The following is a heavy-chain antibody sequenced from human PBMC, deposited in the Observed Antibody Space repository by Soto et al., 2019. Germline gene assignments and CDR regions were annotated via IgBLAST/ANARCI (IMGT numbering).Heavy chain of an antibody. V-gene: IGHV3-30*18. CDR2: ISYDGSNK. CDR1: GFTFSSYG. D-gene: IGHD6-13*01. Sequence: GGSLRLSCAASGFTFSSYGMHWVRQAPGKGLEWVAVISYDGSNKYYADSVKGRFTISRDNSKNTLYLQMNSLRAEDTAVYYCAKGWSEQQLVRYYYGMDVWGQGTTVTVSS. J-gene: IGHJ6*02. CDR3: AKGWSEQQLVRYYYGMDV.